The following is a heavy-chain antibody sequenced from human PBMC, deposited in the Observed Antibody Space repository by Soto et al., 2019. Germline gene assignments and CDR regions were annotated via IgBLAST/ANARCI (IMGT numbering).Heavy chain of an antibody. CDR2: IKFDDSEK. D-gene: IGHD3-3*01. J-gene: IGHJ4*02. Sequence: PGGSLRLSCAASGLTFSSYCMTWVRQAPGKGLEWVANIKFDDSEKYYVDSVRGRFTISRDNAKNSVHLQMNSLRAEDTAVYYCARSDLWGYFDFWGQGILVTVSS. CDR1: GLTFSSYC. CDR3: ARSDLWGYFDF. V-gene: IGHV3-7*01.